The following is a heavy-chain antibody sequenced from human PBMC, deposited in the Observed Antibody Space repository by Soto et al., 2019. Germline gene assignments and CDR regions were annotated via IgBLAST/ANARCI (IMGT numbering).Heavy chain of an antibody. CDR1: GFSFSTYW. CDR3: AKKSLGSITLPALYYFDY. V-gene: IGHV3-23*04. J-gene: IGHJ4*02. D-gene: IGHD7-27*01. CDR2: ISGGGDAT. Sequence: EVQLVESGGGLVQPGGSLRLSCAASGFSFSTYWMAWVRQAPGKGLEWVSVISGGGDATYYPDSVKGRFTTSRDNSKNTVYLQMNSLRAEDTAVYYCAKKSLGSITLPALYYFDYWGQGTLVTVSS.